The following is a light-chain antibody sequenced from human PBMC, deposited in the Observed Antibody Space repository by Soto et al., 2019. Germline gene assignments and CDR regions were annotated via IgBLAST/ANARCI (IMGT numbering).Light chain of an antibody. CDR1: SSDVGAYDF. CDR3: SSYTTSSTRV. Sequence: QSALTHPASLSGSPGQSITISCTGTSSDVGAYDFVSWYQQHPDKAPKLMIYEVSNRPSGVSHRFSGSKSVNTATLTISGLQAEDEADYYCSSYTTSSTRVFGTGTKVTVL. J-gene: IGLJ1*01. CDR2: EVS. V-gene: IGLV2-14*03.